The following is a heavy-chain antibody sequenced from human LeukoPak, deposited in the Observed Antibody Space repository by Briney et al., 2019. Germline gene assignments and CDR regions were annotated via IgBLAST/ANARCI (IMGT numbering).Heavy chain of an antibody. CDR3: ASPSPLRIAAAGMALQH. J-gene: IGHJ1*01. D-gene: IGHD6-13*01. CDR2: ISGSGGST. V-gene: IGHV3-23*01. CDR1: GFTLSTYG. Sequence: GGSLRLSCAPSGFTLSTYGMTWVRQAPGKGLEWVSAISGSGGSTYYADSVKGRFTISRDNSKNTLYLQMNSLRAEDTAVYYCASPSPLRIAAAGMALQHWGQGTLVTVSS.